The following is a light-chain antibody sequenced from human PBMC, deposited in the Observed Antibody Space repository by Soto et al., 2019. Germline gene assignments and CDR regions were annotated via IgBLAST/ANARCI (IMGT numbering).Light chain of an antibody. CDR1: QSISSW. V-gene: IGKV1-5*03. CDR3: QQYNSYLLT. Sequence: DIQMTQSPSTLSASVGDRVTITCRASQSISSWLAWYQQKPGKAPKLLIYKASSLESGVPSRFSGSRSGTEFTLTISSLHPDDFATYYCQQYNSYLLTFGGGTKVDIK. J-gene: IGKJ4*01. CDR2: KAS.